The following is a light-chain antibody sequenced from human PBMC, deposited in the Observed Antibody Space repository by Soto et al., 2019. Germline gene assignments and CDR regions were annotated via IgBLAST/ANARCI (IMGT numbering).Light chain of an antibody. CDR3: QAWDSSTAI. Sequence: SYELTQSPSVSVSPGQTASITCSGEKLGDKDVCWYQQKPGQSPVLVIYQDRKRPSGIPERFSGSNSGYTATLTISGTQAMDEADYYCQAWDSSTAIFGGGTKVTVL. CDR2: QDR. CDR1: KLGDKD. J-gene: IGLJ2*01. V-gene: IGLV3-1*01.